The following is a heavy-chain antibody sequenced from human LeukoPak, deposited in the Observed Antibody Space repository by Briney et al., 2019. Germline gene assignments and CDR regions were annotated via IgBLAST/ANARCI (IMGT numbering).Heavy chain of an antibody. V-gene: IGHV3-33*01. D-gene: IGHD5-12*01. J-gene: IGHJ4*02. CDR1: GFTFSSYG. Sequence: GGSLRLSCAASGFTFSSYGMHWVRQAPGKGLEWVAVIWYDGSNKYYADSVKGRFTISRDNSKNTLYLQMNSLRAEDTAVYYCARGSGYDQRPYYFDYWGQGTLVTVSS. CDR3: ARGSGYDQRPYYFDY. CDR2: IWYDGSNK.